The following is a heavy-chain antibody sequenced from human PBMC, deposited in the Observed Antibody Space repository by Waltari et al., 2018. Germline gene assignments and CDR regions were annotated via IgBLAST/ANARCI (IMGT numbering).Heavy chain of an antibody. CDR3: AKRGYSEYYFDY. CDR1: GFPFDDYA. D-gene: IGHD5-18*01. CDR2: ISWNSGSI. V-gene: IGHV3-9*01. Sequence: EVKLVESGGGLVQPGRSLRLSWEASGFPFDDYAMHWVRQAPGKGLEWVSGISWNSGSIGYADSVKGRFTISRDNAKNSLYLQMNSLRAEDTALYYCAKRGYSEYYFDYWGQGTLVTVSS. J-gene: IGHJ4*02.